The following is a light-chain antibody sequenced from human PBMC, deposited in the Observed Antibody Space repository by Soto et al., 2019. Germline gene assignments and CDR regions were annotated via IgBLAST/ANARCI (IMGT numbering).Light chain of an antibody. CDR3: QQYNSYSVWT. CDR2: KAS. V-gene: IGKV1-5*03. CDR1: QSIGNW. Sequence: DTQMTQSPSTLSASVGYRFIITCRASQSIGNWVAWYQQRPGKAPKLLIYKASSLENGVPSRFSGSGSGTEFTLTIRSLQPEDFASYYCQQYNSYSVWTFGQGTTVDIK. J-gene: IGKJ1*01.